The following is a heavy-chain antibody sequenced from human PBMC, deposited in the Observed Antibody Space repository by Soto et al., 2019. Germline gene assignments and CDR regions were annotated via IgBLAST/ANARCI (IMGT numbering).Heavy chain of an antibody. CDR2: ISSDGSSS. Sequence: EVELEESGGGLVQPGGSLRLSCAASGVTLSNFWVHWVRQVPGNGLMWVSRISSDGSSSSYADSVKGRFTISRDNSKKTVFLQMNSLGVEDSCVYYFTRGDTSKLLPHFDYWGQGTLVTVSS. D-gene: IGHD2-15*01. V-gene: IGHV3-74*01. J-gene: IGHJ4*02. CDR3: TRGDTSKLLPHFDY. CDR1: GVTLSNFW.